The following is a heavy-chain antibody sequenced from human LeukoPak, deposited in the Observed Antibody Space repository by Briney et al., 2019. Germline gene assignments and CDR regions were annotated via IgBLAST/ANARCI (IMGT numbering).Heavy chain of an antibody. CDR3: ARDRGDGYNSGKRNRRRSTSAFDI. J-gene: IGHJ3*02. CDR1: GYTLTYNN. CDR2: INPSGGST. Sequence: GASVKVSCKASGYTLTYNNISWVRQAPGQGLEWMGIINPSGGSTSYAQKFQGRVTMTRDTSTSTVYMELSSLRSEDTAVYYCARDRGDGYNSGKRNRRRSTSAFDIWGQGTMVTVSS. V-gene: IGHV1-46*01. D-gene: IGHD5-24*01.